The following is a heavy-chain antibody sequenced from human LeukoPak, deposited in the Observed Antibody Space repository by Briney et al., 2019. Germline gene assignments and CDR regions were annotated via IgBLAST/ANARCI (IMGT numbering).Heavy chain of an antibody. Sequence: PGGSLRLSXAASGFTFSSYSMNWVRQAPGKGLEWVSSVSSSSSYIYYADSVKGRFTISRDNAKNSLYLQMNSLRAEDTAVYYCARDCWDYGSGSYCGIDYWGQGNLVTVSS. V-gene: IGHV3-21*01. D-gene: IGHD3-10*01. CDR1: GFTFSSYS. CDR2: VSSSSSYI. CDR3: ARDCWDYGSGSYCGIDY. J-gene: IGHJ4*02.